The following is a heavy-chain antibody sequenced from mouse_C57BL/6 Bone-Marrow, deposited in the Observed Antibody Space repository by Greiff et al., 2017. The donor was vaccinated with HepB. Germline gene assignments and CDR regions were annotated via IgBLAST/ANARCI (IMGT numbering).Heavy chain of an antibody. CDR3: AEYLAWFAY. J-gene: IGHJ3*01. CDR2: ISSGSSTI. CDR1: GFTFSDYG. Sequence: EVKVVESGGGLVKPGGSLKLSCAASGFTFSDYGMHWVRQAPEKGLEWVAYISSGSSTIYYADTVKGRFTISRDNAKNTLFLQMTSLRSEDTAMYYCAEYLAWFAYWGQGTLVTVSA. D-gene: IGHD5-1*01. V-gene: IGHV5-17*01.